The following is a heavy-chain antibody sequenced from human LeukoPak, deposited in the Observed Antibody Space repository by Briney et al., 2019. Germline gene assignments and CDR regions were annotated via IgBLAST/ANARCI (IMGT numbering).Heavy chain of an antibody. Sequence: PGGSLRLSCAASGFTFSSYAMSWVRQAPGKGLEWVSAISGSGGSTYYADSVKGRFTISRDNSKNTLYLQMNSLRAEDTAVYYCAKTDYSPVPYYYYYMDVWGKGTTVTVSS. CDR1: GFTFSSYA. V-gene: IGHV3-23*01. D-gene: IGHD4-11*01. CDR3: AKTDYSPVPYYYYYMDV. CDR2: ISGSGGST. J-gene: IGHJ6*03.